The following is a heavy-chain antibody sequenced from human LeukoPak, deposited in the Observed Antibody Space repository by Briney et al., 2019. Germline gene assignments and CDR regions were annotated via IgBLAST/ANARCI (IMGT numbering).Heavy chain of an antibody. Sequence: PSETLSLTCTVSGGSISSSSYYWGWIRQPPGKGLEWIGSIYYSGSTYYNPSLKSRVTISVDTSKNQFSLKLSSVTAADTAVYYCARTRGHAYGSGSYYSRVYYYYYMDVWGKGTTVTISS. V-gene: IGHV4-39*07. CDR1: GGSISSSSYY. D-gene: IGHD3-10*01. CDR2: IYYSGST. CDR3: ARTRGHAYGSGSYYSRVYYYYYMDV. J-gene: IGHJ6*03.